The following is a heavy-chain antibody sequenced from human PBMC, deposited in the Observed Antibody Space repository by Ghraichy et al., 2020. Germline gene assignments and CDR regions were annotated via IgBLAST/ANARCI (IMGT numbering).Heavy chain of an antibody. J-gene: IGHJ5*02. CDR2: VFYSGTR. V-gene: IGHV4-59*08. CDR3: ARHFDLYSFDH. CDR1: GGSIGSHY. Sequence: SETLSLTCTVSGGSIGSHYWSWIRQVSGQGLEWIDYVFYSGTRDYNPSRKSRVIISGDSSKNQISLRLSSVTAADTAVYYCARHFDLYSFDHWGQGILVTVSS.